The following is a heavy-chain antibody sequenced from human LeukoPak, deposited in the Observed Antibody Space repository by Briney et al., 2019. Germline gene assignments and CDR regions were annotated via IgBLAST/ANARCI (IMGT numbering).Heavy chain of an antibody. Sequence: GGSXXXXCXXXXXXXXXYAXXXXRQAPGKXLEWVSSISSSSSYIYYADSVKGRFTISRDNAKNSLYLQMNSLRAEDTAVYYCQSIAARLAAGGDYWGQGTLVTVSS. V-gene: IGHV3-21*01. J-gene: IGHJ4*02. CDR1: XXXXXXYA. D-gene: IGHD6-6*01. CDR3: QSIAARLAAGGDY. CDR2: ISSSSSYI.